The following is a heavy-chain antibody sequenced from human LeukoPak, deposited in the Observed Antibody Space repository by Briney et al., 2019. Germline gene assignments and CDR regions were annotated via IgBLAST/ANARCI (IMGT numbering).Heavy chain of an antibody. V-gene: IGHV4-59*12. Sequence: SETLSLTCTVSGGSISSYYWSWIRQPPGKGLEWIGYIYYSGSTNYNPSLKSRVTISVDTSKNQFSLKLSSVTAADTAVYYCARDPTLLLLPLDYWGQGTLVTVSS. J-gene: IGHJ4*02. D-gene: IGHD3-22*01. CDR2: IYYSGST. CDR1: GGSISSYY. CDR3: ARDPTLLLLPLDY.